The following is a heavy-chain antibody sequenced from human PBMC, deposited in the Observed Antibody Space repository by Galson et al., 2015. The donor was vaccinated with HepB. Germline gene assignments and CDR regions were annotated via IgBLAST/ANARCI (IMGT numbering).Heavy chain of an antibody. V-gene: IGHV3-30*18. D-gene: IGHD1-7*01. J-gene: IGHJ4*02. CDR2: ISYDGSNK. CDR1: GFTFSSYG. CDR3: AKGELQDY. Sequence: SLRLSCAASGFTFSSYGMHWVRQAPGKGLEWVAVISYDGSNKYYADSVKGRFTISRDNSKNTLYLQMNSLRAEDTAVYYCAKGELQDYWGQGTLVTVSS.